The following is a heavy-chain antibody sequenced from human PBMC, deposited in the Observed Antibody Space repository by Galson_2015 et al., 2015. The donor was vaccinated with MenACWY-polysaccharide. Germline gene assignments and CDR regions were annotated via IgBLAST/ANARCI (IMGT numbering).Heavy chain of an antibody. V-gene: IGHV3-23*01. D-gene: IGHD3-10*01. J-gene: IGHJ4*02. CDR2: LSPTTGNT. CDR3: AKGAAHYGSGNYYDY. Sequence: SLRLSCAGSGLTFSSYGMGWVRQAPGKGLEWVSGLSPTTGNTYYADSVRGRFTISRDNSKNMLYLQMDSLRAEDTALYYCAKGAAHYGSGNYYDYWGQGTQVTVSS. CDR1: GLTFSSYG.